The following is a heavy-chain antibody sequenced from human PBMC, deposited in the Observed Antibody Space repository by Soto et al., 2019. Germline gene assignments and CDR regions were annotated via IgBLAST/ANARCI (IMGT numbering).Heavy chain of an antibody. CDR1: GFTFSTYS. V-gene: IGHV3-30*04. CDR2: ISYDGTNK. D-gene: IGHD2-15*01. Sequence: GGSMRLSCVPSGFTFSTYSMHWVRQAPGKGLEWVAIISYDGTNKYYADSVKGRFTISRDNSKNTLYLQMNSLRVEDTALYYCAKDRGRYCSGGTCYLFDSWGQGALVTVSS. J-gene: IGHJ4*02. CDR3: AKDRGRYCSGGTCYLFDS.